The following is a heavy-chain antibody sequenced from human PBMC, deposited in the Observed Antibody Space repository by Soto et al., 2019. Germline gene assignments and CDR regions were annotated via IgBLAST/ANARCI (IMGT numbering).Heavy chain of an antibody. Sequence: QVQLVQSGAEVKKPGASVKVSCKASGYTFTSYDINWVRQATGQGLEWMGWMNPNSGNPGYAQKFQGRVTMTRNTSISTAYMELSSLRSEDTAVYYCARTLLIAAAGTYDYWGQGTLVTVSS. D-gene: IGHD6-13*01. V-gene: IGHV1-8*01. CDR2: MNPNSGNP. CDR1: GYTFTSYD. J-gene: IGHJ4*02. CDR3: ARTLLIAAAGTYDY.